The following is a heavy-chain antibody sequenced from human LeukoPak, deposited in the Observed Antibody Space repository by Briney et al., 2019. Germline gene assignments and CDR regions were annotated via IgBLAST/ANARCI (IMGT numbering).Heavy chain of an antibody. V-gene: IGHV1-46*01. CDR1: GYTFTSYY. D-gene: IGHD3-3*01. CDR3: ARKATYYDFWSGYCDY. J-gene: IGHJ4*02. Sequence: ASVKVSCKASGYTFTSYYMHWVRQAPGQGLEWMGIINPSGGSTSYAQKFQGRVTMTRDTSTSTVYMELSSLRSEDTAVYYCARKATYYDFWSGYCDYWGQGTLVTVSS. CDR2: INPSGGST.